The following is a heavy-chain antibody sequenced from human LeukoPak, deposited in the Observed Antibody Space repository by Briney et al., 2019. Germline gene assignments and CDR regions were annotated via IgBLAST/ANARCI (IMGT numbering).Heavy chain of an antibody. CDR3: ARTYYYDRTNYFDY. CDR2: IYPGDSDT. D-gene: IGHD3-22*01. CDR1: GYSFTSYW. J-gene: IGHJ4*02. V-gene: IGHV5-51*01. Sequence: GESLKISCKGSGYSFTSYWIGWVRQMPGKGLEWMGIIYPGDSDTRYSPSFQGQVTISADKSVSTACLQWSSLKASDTAMYYCARTYYYDRTNYFDYWGQGTLVTVSS.